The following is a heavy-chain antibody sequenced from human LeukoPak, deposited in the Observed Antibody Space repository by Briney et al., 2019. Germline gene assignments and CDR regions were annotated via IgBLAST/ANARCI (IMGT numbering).Heavy chain of an antibody. V-gene: IGHV3-72*01. D-gene: IGHD3-16*01. CDR3: ARDGGEGDESAFDI. CDR1: GVTLSDHN. J-gene: IGHJ3*02. Sequence: GGSLRLSCAPSGVTLSDHNMDWGRQAPGKGLEWVGGTRDKRRGYTTEYAASVKGRFTISRDDSKTSVFLQMNSLRTEDTAVYFCARDGGEGDESAFDIWGQGTVVTVSS. CDR2: TRDKRRGYTT.